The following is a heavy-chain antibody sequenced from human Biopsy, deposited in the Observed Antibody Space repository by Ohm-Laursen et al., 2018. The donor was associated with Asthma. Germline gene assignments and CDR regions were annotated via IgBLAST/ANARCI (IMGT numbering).Heavy chain of an antibody. CDR1: GYSLTDLS. CDR2: HDHEEGGT. J-gene: IGHJ4*02. Sequence: GSSPKVSCKISGYSLTDLSMHWVRQAPGQGLQWMGGHDHEEGGTVNARRFQGRVTMTEDTSTDTAYMELSSLSSDDTAVYYCASDFPKDYVRYNFQFWGQGTLVTVSS. CDR3: ASDFPKDYVRYNFQF. V-gene: IGHV1-24*01. D-gene: IGHD4-17*01.